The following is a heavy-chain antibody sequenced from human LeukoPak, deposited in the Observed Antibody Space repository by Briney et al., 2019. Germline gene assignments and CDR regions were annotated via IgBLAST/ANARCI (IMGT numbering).Heavy chain of an antibody. CDR1: GFTFSSYA. Sequence: GGSLRLSCAASGFTFSSYAMSWVRQAPGKGLEWVSAISGSGGSTYYADSVKGRFTISRDNSKNTLYLQMNSLRAEDTAVYYCAKYGDYGQGPYYFDYWGQGTLVTVSS. J-gene: IGHJ4*02. CDR2: ISGSGGST. D-gene: IGHD4-17*01. CDR3: AKYGDYGQGPYYFDY. V-gene: IGHV3-23*01.